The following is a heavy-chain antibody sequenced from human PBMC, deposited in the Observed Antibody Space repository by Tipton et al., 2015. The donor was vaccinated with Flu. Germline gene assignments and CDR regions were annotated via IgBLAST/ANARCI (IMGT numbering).Heavy chain of an antibody. D-gene: IGHD2-15*01. Sequence: TLSLTCSVSGYSIRSAYYWGWVRRPPGKGLEWIGTIYHSGTTYYNPSLKSRLTISVDTSKNQFSLKLNSVTAADTAVYYCARQDVVVVAAAHWGQGTLVTVSS. CDR2: IYHSGTT. CDR3: ARQDVVVVAAAH. V-gene: IGHV4-38-2*01. CDR1: GYSIRSAYY. J-gene: IGHJ4*02.